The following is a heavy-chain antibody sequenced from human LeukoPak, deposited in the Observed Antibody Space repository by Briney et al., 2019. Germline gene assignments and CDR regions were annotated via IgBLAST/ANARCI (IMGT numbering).Heavy chain of an antibody. V-gene: IGHV4-59*10. J-gene: IGHJ4*02. CDR3: AREYYDILGVFDY. Sequence: SETLSLTCAVYGGSFSGYYWSWIRQPAGKGLEWIGRIYTSGSTNYNPSLKSRVTMSVDTSKNQFSLKLSSVTAADTAVYYCAREYYDILGVFDYWGQGTLVTVSS. CDR1: GGSFSGYY. D-gene: IGHD3-9*01. CDR2: IYTSGST.